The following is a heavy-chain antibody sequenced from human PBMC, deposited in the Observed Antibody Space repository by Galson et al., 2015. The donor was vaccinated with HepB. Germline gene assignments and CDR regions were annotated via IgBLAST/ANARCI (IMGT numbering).Heavy chain of an antibody. J-gene: IGHJ3*02. CDR2: IKSKTDGGTT. V-gene: IGHV3-15*01. CDR1: GFTFSNAW. CDR3: TTDPTTVTDTAFDI. Sequence: SLRLSCAASGFTFSNAWMSWVRQAPGKGLEWVGRIKSKTDGGTTDYAAPVKGRFTISRDDSKNTLYLQMNSLKTEDTAVYYCTTDPTTVTDTAFDIWGQGTMVTVSS. D-gene: IGHD4-17*01.